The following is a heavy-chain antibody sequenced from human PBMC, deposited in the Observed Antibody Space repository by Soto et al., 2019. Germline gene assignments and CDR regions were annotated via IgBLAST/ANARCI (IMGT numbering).Heavy chain of an antibody. Sequence: GGSLRLSCAASGFTFSSYGLHWVRQAPGKGLEWVACISYDGSKKHYAESEMVRFTISRDYSKRILYMQRNSLRPEDTAIYYCAASAATKIVFEYWGQGA. CDR3: AASAATKIVFEY. V-gene: IGHV3-30*03. J-gene: IGHJ4*02. CDR2: ISYDGSKK. D-gene: IGHD4-17*01. CDR1: GFTFSSYG.